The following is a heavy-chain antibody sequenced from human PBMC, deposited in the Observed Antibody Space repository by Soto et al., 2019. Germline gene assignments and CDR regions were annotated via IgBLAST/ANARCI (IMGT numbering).Heavy chain of an antibody. V-gene: IGHV4-61*01. J-gene: IGHJ4*02. CDR2: IYYSGST. CDR1: GGSVSSGSYY. D-gene: IGHD2-15*01. Sequence: SETLSLTCTVSGGSVSSGSYYWSWIRQPPGKGLEWIGYIYYSGSTNYNPSLKSRVTISVDTSKNQFSLKLSSVTAADTAVYYCAETYCSGGSCSPQFDYWGQGTLVTVSS. CDR3: AETYCSGGSCSPQFDY.